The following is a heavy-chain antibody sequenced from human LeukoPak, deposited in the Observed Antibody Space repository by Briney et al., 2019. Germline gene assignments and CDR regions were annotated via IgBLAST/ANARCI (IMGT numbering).Heavy chain of an antibody. V-gene: IGHV3-74*01. J-gene: IGHJ3*02. D-gene: IGHD6-19*01. CDR1: GFTFSTYW. Sequence: GGSLRLSCAASGFTFSTYWMHWVRQAPWKGLVWVSRINSDGSRTTYAASVKGRFTISRDNTKNTLYLQMNSLRTEDTAVYYCARPETQYSSGLDGFDIWGQGTMVTASS. CDR3: ARPETQYSSGLDGFDI. CDR2: INSDGSRT.